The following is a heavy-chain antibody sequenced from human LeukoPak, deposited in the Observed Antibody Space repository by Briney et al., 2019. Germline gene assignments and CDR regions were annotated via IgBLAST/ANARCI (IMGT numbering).Heavy chain of an antibody. CDR3: AREVVAAGYY. V-gene: IGHV3-30-3*01. J-gene: IGHJ4*02. CDR2: ISYDGSNK. Sequence: GGSLRLSCAASGFTFSSYAMHWVRQAPGKGLEWVAVISYDGSNKYYADSVKGRFTISRDNSKNTLFLQMNSLRAEDTAVYYCAREVVAAGYYWGQGTLVTVSS. D-gene: IGHD6-25*01. CDR1: GFTFSSYA.